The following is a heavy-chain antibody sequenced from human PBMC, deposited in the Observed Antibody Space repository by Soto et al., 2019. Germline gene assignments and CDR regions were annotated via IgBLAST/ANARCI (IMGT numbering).Heavy chain of an antibody. D-gene: IGHD3-10*01. CDR3: AKDRSTYYLVPPFDP. J-gene: IGHJ5*02. CDR2: ISGSGGST. Sequence: EVQLLESVGGLVQPGGSLRLSCAASGFTFSSYAMSWVRQAPGKGLEWVSAISGSGGSTYYADSVKGRFTISRDNSKNPLYLQMNSLRAEDTAVYYCAKDRSTYYLVPPFDPWGQGTLVTVSS. CDR1: GFTFSSYA. V-gene: IGHV3-23*01.